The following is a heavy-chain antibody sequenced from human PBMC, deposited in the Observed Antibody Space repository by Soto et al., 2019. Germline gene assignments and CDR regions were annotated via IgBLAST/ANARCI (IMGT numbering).Heavy chain of an antibody. CDR2: IYSSGST. D-gene: IGHD6-13*01. V-gene: IGHV4-4*07. Sequence: PSETLSLTCTVSGGSMSSYYRSGIRQPAGKGLEWIGRIYSSGSTNYNPSLESRVTMSVDTSKNQFSLKLNSVTAADTAVYYCARDGRYSRSWFFFEYWGQGTLVTVSS. J-gene: IGHJ4*02. CDR3: ARDGRYSRSWFFFEY. CDR1: GGSMSSYY.